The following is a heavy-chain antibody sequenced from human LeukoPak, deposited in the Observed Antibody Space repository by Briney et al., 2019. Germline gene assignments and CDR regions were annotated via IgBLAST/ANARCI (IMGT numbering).Heavy chain of an antibody. J-gene: IGHJ4*02. CDR3: VRDGRGYCGSTSCRPFDS. D-gene: IGHD2-2*01. V-gene: IGHV3-48*03. Sequence: PGESLRLSCAASGFTFITYNMNWVRQAPGKGLEPVSYISGSGNSISYADSVRGRFTISRDNAKNSLFLQMNSLRVEDTAVYYCVRDGRGYCGSTSCRPFDSWGRGTQVTVSS. CDR1: GFTFITYN. CDR2: ISGSGNSI.